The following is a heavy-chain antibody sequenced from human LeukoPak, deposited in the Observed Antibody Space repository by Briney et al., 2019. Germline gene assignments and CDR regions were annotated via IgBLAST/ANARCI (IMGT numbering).Heavy chain of an antibody. CDR1: GGTFSSYA. J-gene: IGHJ6*03. D-gene: IGHD3-22*01. CDR3: ARSPYYYDSSGYPDYYYMDV. V-gene: IGHV1-69*05. Sequence: VASVKVSCKASGGTFSSYAISWVRQAPGQGLELMGRIIPIFGTANYAQKFQGRVTITTDESTSTAYMELSSLRSEDTAVYYCARSPYYYDSSGYPDYYYMDVWGKGTTVTVSS. CDR2: IIPIFGTA.